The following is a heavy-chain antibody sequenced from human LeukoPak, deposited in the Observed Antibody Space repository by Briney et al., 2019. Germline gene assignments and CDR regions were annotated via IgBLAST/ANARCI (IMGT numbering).Heavy chain of an antibody. CDR1: GGSISNNY. CDR2: FHDSDST. CDR3: ARGDPSGRPGIAFDY. Sequence: PSETLSLTCTVSGGSISNNYWSWIRQPPGKGLEWIGHFHDSDSTNYNPSLKSRVTISVDTSKNQFSLILSSVTAADTAVYYCARGDPSGRPGIAFDYWGQGTLVTVSS. J-gene: IGHJ4*02. D-gene: IGHD1-26*01. V-gene: IGHV4-59*08.